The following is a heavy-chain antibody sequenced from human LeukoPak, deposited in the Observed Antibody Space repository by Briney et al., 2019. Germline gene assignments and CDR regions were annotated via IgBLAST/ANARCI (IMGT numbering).Heavy chain of an antibody. CDR2: IRYDGSNK. Sequence: SGGSLRLSCAASGFTFSSYGMHRVRQAPGKGLEWVAFIRYDGSNKYYADSVKGRFTISRDNSKNTLYLQMNSPRAEDTAVYYCATSRYYYDSSGYPEYFQHWGQGTLVTVSS. V-gene: IGHV3-30*02. D-gene: IGHD3-22*01. CDR3: ATSRYYYDSSGYPEYFQH. J-gene: IGHJ1*01. CDR1: GFTFSSYG.